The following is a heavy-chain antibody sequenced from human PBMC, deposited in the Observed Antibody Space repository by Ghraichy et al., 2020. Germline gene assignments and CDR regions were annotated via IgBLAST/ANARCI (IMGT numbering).Heavy chain of an antibody. CDR1: GGSFSGYY. CDR2: INHSGST. Sequence: SETLSLTCAVYGGSFSGYYWSWIRQPPGKGLEWIGEINHSGSTNYNPSLKSRVTISVDTSKNQFSLKLSSVTAADTAVYYCARHSYRGYCSGGSCYTNRYEYFQHWGQGTLVTVSS. V-gene: IGHV4-34*01. D-gene: IGHD2-15*01. J-gene: IGHJ1*01. CDR3: ARHSYRGYCSGGSCYTNRYEYFQH.